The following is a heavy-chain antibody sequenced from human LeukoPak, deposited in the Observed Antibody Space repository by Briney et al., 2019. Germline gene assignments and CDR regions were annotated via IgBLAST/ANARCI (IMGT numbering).Heavy chain of an antibody. CDR2: IIPIFGTA. J-gene: IGHJ5*02. V-gene: IGHV1-69*05. D-gene: IGHD6-6*01. Sequence: GASVKVSCKASGYTFTSYAISWVRQAPGQGLEWMGRIIPIFGTANYAQKFQGRVTITTDESTSTAYMELSSLRSEDTAVYYCARGPIAARPDNWFDPWGQGTLVTVSS. CDR1: GYTFTSYA. CDR3: ARGPIAARPDNWFDP.